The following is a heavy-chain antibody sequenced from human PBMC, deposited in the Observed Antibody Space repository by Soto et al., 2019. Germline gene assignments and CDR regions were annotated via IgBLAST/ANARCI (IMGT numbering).Heavy chain of an antibody. CDR2: IYYSGST. D-gene: IGHD6-13*01. CDR3: ARGSYGSSWTTNYYYYYGMDV. CDR1: GVSLSRDF. J-gene: IGHJ6*02. V-gene: IGHV4-59*01. Sequence: LCXTCTVYGVSLSRDFCLLIRQPPGTGLEWIGYIYYSGSTNYNPSLKSRVTISVDTSKNQLALKLSSVTAADTAVYYCARGSYGSSWTTNYYYYYGMDVWGQGATVTVS.